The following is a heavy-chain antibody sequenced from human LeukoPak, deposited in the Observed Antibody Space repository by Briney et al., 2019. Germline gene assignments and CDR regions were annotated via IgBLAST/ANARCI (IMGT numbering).Heavy chain of an antibody. J-gene: IGHJ4*02. CDR2: IYYSGST. D-gene: IGHD2-15*01. CDR1: GDSICRYY. Sequence: SETLSLTCTVSGDSICRYYGSWIPQPPGRGREWLGYIYYSGSTIYNPSLKSRVTIPVDTSKNQFSLKLSSVTAADAAVYYCARGYCSGCSCYNRYWGQGTLVTVPS. V-gene: IGHV4-59*01. CDR3: ARGYCSGCSCYNRY.